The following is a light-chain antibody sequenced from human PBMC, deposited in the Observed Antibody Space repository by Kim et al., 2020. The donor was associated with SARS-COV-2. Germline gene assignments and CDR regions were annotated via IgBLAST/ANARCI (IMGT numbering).Light chain of an antibody. Sequence: VAPGKTARITCGGNYIGSKTVHWYQQKPGQAPVLVMYYDHDRPSGIPERFSGSNSGNTATLTISRVEAGDEADYYCQVWDRSNDLVFGGGTKLTVL. CDR2: YDH. V-gene: IGLV3-21*04. J-gene: IGLJ3*02. CDR1: YIGSKT. CDR3: QVWDRSNDLV.